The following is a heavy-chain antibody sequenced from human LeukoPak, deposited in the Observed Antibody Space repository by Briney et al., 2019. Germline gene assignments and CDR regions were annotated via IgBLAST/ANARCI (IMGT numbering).Heavy chain of an antibody. CDR1: GGTFSSYA. CDR3: ARGGYDVSGYPGALDY. V-gene: IGHV1-69*05. D-gene: IGHD3-22*01. CDR2: IIPIFGTA. Sequence: ASVKVSCKASGGTFSSYAISWVRQAPGQGLEWMGGIIPIFGTANYAQKFQGRVTITTDESTSTAYMELSGLRSEDTAVHYCARGGYDVSGYPGALDYWAREPWSPSP. J-gene: IGHJ4*02.